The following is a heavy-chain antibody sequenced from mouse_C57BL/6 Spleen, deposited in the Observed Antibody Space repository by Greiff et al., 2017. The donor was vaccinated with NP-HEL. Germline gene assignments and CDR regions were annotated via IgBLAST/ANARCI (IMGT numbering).Heavy chain of an antibody. V-gene: IGHV5-4*03. J-gene: IGHJ2*01. Sequence: EVNVVESGGGLVKPGGSLKLSCAASGFTFSSYAMSWVRQTPEKRLEWVATISDGGSYTYYPDNVKGRFTISRDNAKNNLYLQMSHLKSEDTAMYYCARGLSYYFDYWGQGTTLTVSS. CDR2: ISDGGSYT. CDR3: ARGLSYYFDY. D-gene: IGHD1-1*01. CDR1: GFTFSSYA.